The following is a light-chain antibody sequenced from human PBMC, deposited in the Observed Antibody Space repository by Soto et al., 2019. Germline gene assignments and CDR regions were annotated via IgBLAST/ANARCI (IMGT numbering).Light chain of an antibody. J-gene: IGKJ1*01. V-gene: IGKV1-5*01. CDR3: QQYNSILQT. CDR2: DAS. Sequence: DIQMTKSPSTLSASVGDRVTITCRASQSISSWLAWYQQKPGKAPKLLIYDASSLESGVPSRFSGSGSGTEFTLTISSLQPDDFATYDCQQYNSILQTFGQGTKVEIK. CDR1: QSISSW.